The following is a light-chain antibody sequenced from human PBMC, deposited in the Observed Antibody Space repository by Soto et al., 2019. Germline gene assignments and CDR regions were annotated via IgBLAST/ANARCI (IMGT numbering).Light chain of an antibody. CDR1: QSVSTN. J-gene: IGKJ1*01. CDR3: QQYGSSPT. CDR2: DAS. Sequence: VMTQSPGTLSVSPGETATLSCGTSQSVSTNLAWYQQKPGQPPRLLIYDASTRATGIPARFRGSGSRTEFTLTISRLEPEDSAVYYCQQYGSSPTFGQGTKVDIK. V-gene: IGKV3-20*01.